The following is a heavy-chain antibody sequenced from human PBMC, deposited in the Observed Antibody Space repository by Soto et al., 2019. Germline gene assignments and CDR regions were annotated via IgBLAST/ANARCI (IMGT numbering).Heavy chain of an antibody. J-gene: IGHJ5*02. CDR3: ARDRGSSGPNWFDP. CDR2: IYYTGST. CDR1: GGSVSSGSYY. V-gene: IGHV4-61*01. D-gene: IGHD6-6*01. Sequence: SETVSLTCTVSGGSVSSGSYYWSWIRQPPGKGLEWIGYIYYTGSTNYNPSLKSRVTISVDTSKNQFSLRLSSVTAADTAVYYCARDRGSSGPNWFDPWGQGTLVTVSS.